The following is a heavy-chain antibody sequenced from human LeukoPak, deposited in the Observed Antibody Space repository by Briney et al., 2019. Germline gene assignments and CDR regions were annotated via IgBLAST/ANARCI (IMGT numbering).Heavy chain of an antibody. J-gene: IGHJ4*02. CDR3: ARLRGYSGYDRFDY. CDR2: IYYSGST. V-gene: IGHV4-59*08. D-gene: IGHD5-12*01. CDR1: GGSISSYY. Sequence: SETLSLTCTVSGGSISSYYWTWIRQPPGKGLEWIGYIYYSGSTNYNPSLKSRVTISVDTSKNQFSLKLSSVTAADTAVYYCARLRGYSGYDRFDYWGQGTLVTVSS.